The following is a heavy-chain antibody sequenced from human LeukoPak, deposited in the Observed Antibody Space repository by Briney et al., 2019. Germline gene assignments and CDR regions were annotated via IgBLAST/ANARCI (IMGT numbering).Heavy chain of an antibody. J-gene: IGHJ4*02. Sequence: GESLTISCKAPGYSFTNYWISWVRQMPGKGLEWMGRIDPRDSYTKYSPSFEGHVTISVDKSISTAFLQWSSLKASDSAIYFCATGASKVTTDFANYWGQGTQVAVSS. V-gene: IGHV5-10-1*01. CDR1: GYSFTNYW. CDR2: IDPRDSYT. CDR3: ATGASKVTTDFANY. D-gene: IGHD4-17*01.